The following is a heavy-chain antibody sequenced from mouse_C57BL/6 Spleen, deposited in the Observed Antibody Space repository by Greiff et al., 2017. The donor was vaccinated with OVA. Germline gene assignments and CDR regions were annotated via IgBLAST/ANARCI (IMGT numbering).Heavy chain of an antibody. J-gene: IGHJ2*01. CDR2: INPGSGGT. CDR1: GYAFTNYL. V-gene: IGHV1-54*01. Sequence: QVQLQQSGAELVRPGTSVKVSCKASGYAFTNYLIEWVKQRPGQGLEWIGVINPGSGGTNYNEKFKGKATLTADKSSSTAYMQLSSLTSEDSAVYFCARRDYGRDYFDYWGQGTTLTVSS. D-gene: IGHD1-1*01. CDR3: ARRDYGRDYFDY.